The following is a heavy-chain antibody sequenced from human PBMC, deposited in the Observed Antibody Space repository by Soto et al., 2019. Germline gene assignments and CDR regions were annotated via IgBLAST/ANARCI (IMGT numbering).Heavy chain of an antibody. CDR3: AKGYSTGWSEGYFDF. V-gene: IGHV3-23*01. J-gene: IGHJ4*02. Sequence: PGGSLRLSCAASGFTFSNYAMDWVRQAPGKGLEWVSSISTSTGTHYADSVKGRFSISRDNSQNTVYLQINSLRAEDTAVYYCAKGYSTGWSEGYFDFWGQGALVTV. CDR2: ISTSTGT. CDR1: GFTFSNYA. D-gene: IGHD6-19*01.